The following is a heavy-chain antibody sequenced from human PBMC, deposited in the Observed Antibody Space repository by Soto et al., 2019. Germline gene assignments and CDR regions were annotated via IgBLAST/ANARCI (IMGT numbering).Heavy chain of an antibody. CDR3: ARDLGGYDLYGPDS. Sequence: QVQLVQSGAEVKEPGASVKVSCKASGHTFTDSSMHWVRQAPGQGLEWMGWINLNSGDTNYAQKFQGRVNMTWDTSCNTAYMQLSRLKSDDTAMFFCARDLGGYDLYGPDSGGQGTLVTVSS. CDR1: GHTFTDSS. D-gene: IGHD5-12*01. CDR2: INLNSGDT. J-gene: IGHJ4*02. V-gene: IGHV1-2*02.